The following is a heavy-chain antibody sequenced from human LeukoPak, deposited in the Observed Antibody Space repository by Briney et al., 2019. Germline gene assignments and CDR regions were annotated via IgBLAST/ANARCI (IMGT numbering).Heavy chain of an antibody. Sequence: SETLSLTCTVSGGSISSYYWSWIRQPPGKGLEWIGYIYYSGSTNYNPSLKSRVTISVDTSKNQFSLKLSSVSAADTAVYYCARASRSMVRGVIGHYYYYGMDVWGQGTTVTVS. J-gene: IGHJ6*02. CDR1: GGSISSYY. CDR2: IYYSGST. V-gene: IGHV4-59*08. CDR3: ARASRSMVRGVIGHYYYYGMDV. D-gene: IGHD3-10*01.